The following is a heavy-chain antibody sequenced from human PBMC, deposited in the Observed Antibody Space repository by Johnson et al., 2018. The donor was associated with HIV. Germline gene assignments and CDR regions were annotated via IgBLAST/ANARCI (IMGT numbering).Heavy chain of an antibody. J-gene: IGHJ3*02. CDR2: ISSNGGST. V-gene: IGHV3-64*01. CDR3: AKTHPDPYEYVWGDAFDI. D-gene: IGHD3-16*01. Sequence: VQLVESGGGVVQPGRSLRLSCAASGLTFSNYAMSWVRQAPGKGLEYVSAISSNGGSTYYANSVKGRFTISRDNSKNTLYLQMNSLRAEDTAVYYCAKTHPDPYEYVWGDAFDIWGQGTMVTVSS. CDR1: GLTFSNYA.